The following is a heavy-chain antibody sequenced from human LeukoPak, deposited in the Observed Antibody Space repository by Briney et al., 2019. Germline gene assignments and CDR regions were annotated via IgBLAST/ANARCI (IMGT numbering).Heavy chain of an antibody. V-gene: IGHV1-69*05. CDR2: IIPIFGTA. CDR3: ARGPPEAVAGYYFDY. Sequence: SVKVSCKATGGTFSSYAISWVRQAPGQGLEWMGGIIPIFGTANYAQKFQGRVTITTDESTSTAYMELSSLRSEDTAVYYCARGPPEAVAGYYFDYWGQGTLVTVSS. CDR1: GGTFSSYA. D-gene: IGHD6-19*01. J-gene: IGHJ4*02.